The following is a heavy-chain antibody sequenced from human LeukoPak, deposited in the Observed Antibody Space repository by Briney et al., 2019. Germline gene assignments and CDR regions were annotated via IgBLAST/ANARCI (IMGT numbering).Heavy chain of an antibody. V-gene: IGHV4-34*01. CDR2: INHSGSA. D-gene: IGHD4-17*01. Sequence: GSLRLSCAASGFTFSDYYMSWIRQPPGKGLEWIGEINHSGSANYNPSLKSRATISLDTSKNQFSLKLSSVTAADTAVYYCARGQGTVTTHWGQGTLVTVSS. CDR1: GFTFSDYY. J-gene: IGHJ4*02. CDR3: ARGQGTVTTH.